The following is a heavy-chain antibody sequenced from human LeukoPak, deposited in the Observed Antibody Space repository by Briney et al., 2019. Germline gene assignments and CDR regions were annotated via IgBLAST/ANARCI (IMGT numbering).Heavy chain of an antibody. D-gene: IGHD1-26*01. CDR3: ARKLRLGGNWFDP. CDR2: IIPISGTT. J-gene: IGHJ5*02. V-gene: IGHV1-69*15. Sequence: SVKVSCKTSGGTFTSYAITWVRQAPGQGLEWMGKIIPISGTTNYAQKFQGRVTFTADESASTAYMELSSLRSEDTALYYCARKLRLGGNWFDPWGQGTLVTVSS. CDR1: GGTFTSYA.